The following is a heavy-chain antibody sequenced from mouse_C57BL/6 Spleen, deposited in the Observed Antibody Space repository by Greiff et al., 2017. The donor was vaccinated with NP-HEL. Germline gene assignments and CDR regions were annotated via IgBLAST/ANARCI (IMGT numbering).Heavy chain of an antibody. CDR3: ARTTVVEGYYAMDY. D-gene: IGHD1-1*01. CDR1: GFSLTSYG. V-gene: IGHV2-2*01. CDR2: IWSGGST. Sequence: QVQLKESGPGLVQPSQSLSITCTVSGFSLTSYGVHWVRQSPGKGLEWLGVIWSGGSTDYNAAFISRLSISKDNSKSQVFFKMNSLQADDTAIYYCARTTVVEGYYAMDYWGQGTSVTVSS. J-gene: IGHJ4*01.